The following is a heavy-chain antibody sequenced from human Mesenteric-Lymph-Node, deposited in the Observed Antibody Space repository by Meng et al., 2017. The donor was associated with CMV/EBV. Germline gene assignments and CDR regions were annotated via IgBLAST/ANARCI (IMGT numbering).Heavy chain of an antibody. V-gene: IGHV4-39*07. CDR1: GGSISSSSYY. D-gene: IGHD3-3*01. CDR3: ARKGSGYFYGMDV. J-gene: IGHJ6*02. Sequence: GSLRLSCTVSGGSISSSSYYWGWIRQPPGKGLEWIGSIYYSGSTYYNPSLKSRVTISVDTSKNQFSLKLSSVTAADTAVDYWARKGSGYFYGMDVWGQGTTVTVSS. CDR2: IYYSGST.